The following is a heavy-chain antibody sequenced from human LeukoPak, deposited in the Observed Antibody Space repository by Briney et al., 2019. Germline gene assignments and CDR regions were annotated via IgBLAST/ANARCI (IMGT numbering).Heavy chain of an antibody. D-gene: IGHD3-22*01. CDR1: GYNFNSYA. V-gene: IGHV1-18*01. CDR3: ARDYYDNSGYYSHTGGY. CDR2: ISASKGNT. Sequence: ASVKVSCKASGYNFNSYAFSWVRQAPGQGLEWMEWISASKGNTNYAQKFQDRVTMTTDTSTSTAYMELRNLRSDDTAVYYCARDYYDNSGYYSHTGGYWGQGTLVTVSS. J-gene: IGHJ4*02.